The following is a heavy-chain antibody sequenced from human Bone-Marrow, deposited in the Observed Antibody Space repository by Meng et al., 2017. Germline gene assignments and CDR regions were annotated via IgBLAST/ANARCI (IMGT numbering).Heavy chain of an antibody. D-gene: IGHD3-22*01. CDR1: GGSISSYY. CDR3: ASINPYYYDSSGPKGWYYFDY. V-gene: IGHV4-59*01. CDR2: IYYSGST. J-gene: IGHJ4*02. Sequence: ESLKISCTVSGGSISSYYWSWIRQPPGKGLEWIGYIYYSGSTNYNPSLKSRVTISVDTSKNQFSLKLSSVTAADTAVYYCASINPYYYDSSGPKGWYYFDYWGQGTLVTVSS.